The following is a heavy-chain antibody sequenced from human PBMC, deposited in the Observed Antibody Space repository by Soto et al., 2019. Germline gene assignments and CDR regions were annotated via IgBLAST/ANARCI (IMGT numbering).Heavy chain of an antibody. V-gene: IGHV3-64D*08. CDR2: ITSNGDYT. CDR3: VKDLFGAAGGYYFDY. D-gene: IGHD3-16*01. Sequence: PGGSLRLSCSPSGFTFSSFSMHWVRQAPGKGLEYVSGITSNGDYTFNADSVKGRFSLSRDNSENTLFLQMRSLRPEDTAVYYCVKDLFGAAGGYYFDYWGQGTRVTVSS. CDR1: GFTFSSFS. J-gene: IGHJ4*02.